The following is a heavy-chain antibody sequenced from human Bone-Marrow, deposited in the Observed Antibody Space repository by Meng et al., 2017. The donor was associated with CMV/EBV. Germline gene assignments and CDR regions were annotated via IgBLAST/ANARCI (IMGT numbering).Heavy chain of an antibody. Sequence: GSLRLSCTVSGGSISSSSYYWGWIRQPPGKGLEWIGSMYYTGSTYHNPSLQSRVTISVDTSKNQFSLKLSSVTAADTAMYYCARSVGCSSTYCYTYTSSWYPDYWGQGTLVTVSS. CDR3: ARSVGCSSTYCYTYTSSWYPDY. CDR2: MYYTGST. J-gene: IGHJ4*02. CDR1: GGSISSSSYY. D-gene: IGHD6-13*01. V-gene: IGHV4-39*07.